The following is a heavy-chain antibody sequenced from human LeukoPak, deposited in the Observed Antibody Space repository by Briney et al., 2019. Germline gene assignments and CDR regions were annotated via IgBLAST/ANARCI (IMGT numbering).Heavy chain of an antibody. CDR2: MNPNSGNT. CDR1: GYTFTSYD. J-gene: IGHJ4*02. Sequence: ASVKVSCKASGYTFTSYDINWVRQATGQGLEWMGWMNPNSGNTGHAQKFQGRVTMTRNTSISTAYMELSSLRSEDTAVYYCARSRFGELSEFYWGQGTLVTVSS. CDR3: ARSRFGELSEFY. D-gene: IGHD3-10*01. V-gene: IGHV1-8*01.